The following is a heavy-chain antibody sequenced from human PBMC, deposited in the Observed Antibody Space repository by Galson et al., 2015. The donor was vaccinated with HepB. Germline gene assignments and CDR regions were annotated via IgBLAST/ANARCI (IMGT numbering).Heavy chain of an antibody. J-gene: IGHJ6*02. Sequence: SLRLSCAASGFTFSSYAMHWVRQAPGKGLEWVAVISYDGSNKYYADSVKGRFTISRDNSKNTLYLQMNSLRAEDTAVYYCARDYASSWYFNHYYGMDVRGQGTTVTVSS. CDR2: ISYDGSNK. D-gene: IGHD6-13*01. CDR1: GFTFSSYA. CDR3: ARDYASSWYFNHYYGMDV. V-gene: IGHV3-30*04.